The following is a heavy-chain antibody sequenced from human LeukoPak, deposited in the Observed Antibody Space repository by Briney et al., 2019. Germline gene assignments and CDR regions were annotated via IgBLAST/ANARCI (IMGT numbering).Heavy chain of an antibody. Sequence: PSETLSLTCTVSGGSISSSSYYWGWLRQPPGKGLEWLGSIYYSGSTYYNPSLKSRVTISVDTSKNQFSLKLSSVTAADTAVYYCARRDSSGWDPGAFDIWGQGTMVTVSS. CDR3: ARRDSSGWDPGAFDI. CDR2: IYYSGST. J-gene: IGHJ3*02. CDR1: GGSISSSSYY. V-gene: IGHV4-39*01. D-gene: IGHD6-19*01.